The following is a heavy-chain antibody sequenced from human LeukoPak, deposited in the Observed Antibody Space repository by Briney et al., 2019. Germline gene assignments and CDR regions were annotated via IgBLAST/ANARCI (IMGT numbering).Heavy chain of an antibody. Sequence: GGSLRLSCAASGFTFSSYWMSWVRQAPGKGLEWVANIKQDGSEKYYVDSVKGRFTISRDNAKNSLYLQMNSLRAEDTAVYYCARAGTTWAHWFDPWGQGTLVTVSS. CDR1: GFTFSSYW. D-gene: IGHD1-7*01. CDR3: ARAGTTWAHWFDP. CDR2: IKQDGSEK. V-gene: IGHV3-7*01. J-gene: IGHJ5*02.